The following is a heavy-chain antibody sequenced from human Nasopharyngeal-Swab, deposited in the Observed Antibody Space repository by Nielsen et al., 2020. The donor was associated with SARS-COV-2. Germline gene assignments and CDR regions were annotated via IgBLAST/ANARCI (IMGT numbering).Heavy chain of an antibody. V-gene: IGHV4-59*13. Sequence: SETLSLTCTVSGGSISSYYWSWIRQPPGKGLEWIGYIYYSGSTNYNPSLKSRVTISVDTSKNQFSLKLSSVTAADTAVYYCARDSVYYSDYQPYYGMDVWGQGTTVTVSS. CDR2: IYYSGST. J-gene: IGHJ6*02. CDR1: GGSISSYY. D-gene: IGHD4-11*01. CDR3: ARDSVYYSDYQPYYGMDV.